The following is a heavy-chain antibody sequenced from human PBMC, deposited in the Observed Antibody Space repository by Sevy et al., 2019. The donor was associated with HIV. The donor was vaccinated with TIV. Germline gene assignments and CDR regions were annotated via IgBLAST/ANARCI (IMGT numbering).Heavy chain of an antibody. CDR3: ARESIGSVGDFDY. V-gene: IGHV4-59*01. CDR2: IYSSGST. D-gene: IGHD6-6*01. J-gene: IGHJ4*02. CDR1: GDSINLYF. Sequence: SETLSLTCTVSGDSINLYFWSWIRQPPGKGLEWIGYIYSSGSTNYNPPLKSRVTISLGTSKNQFSLKLSSVTAADTAVYYCARESIGSVGDFDYWGQGTLVTVSS.